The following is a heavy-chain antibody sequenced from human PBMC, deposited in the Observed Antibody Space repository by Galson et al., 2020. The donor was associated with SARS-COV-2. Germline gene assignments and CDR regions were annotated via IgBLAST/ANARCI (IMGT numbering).Heavy chain of an antibody. CDR1: GGSISISNYY. CDR2: VYYDGTT. J-gene: IGHJ3*01. Sequence: SQTLSLTCTVSGGSISISNYYWGWVRQPPGKAPEWIGSVYYDGTTYYGSPLKSRAAISGDTSKNQFFMKLTSVTAADTAVYHCARRAAQGVGAFDVWGRGTVVTVSS. D-gene: IGHD3-10*01. V-gene: IGHV4-39*01. CDR3: ARRAAQGVGAFDV.